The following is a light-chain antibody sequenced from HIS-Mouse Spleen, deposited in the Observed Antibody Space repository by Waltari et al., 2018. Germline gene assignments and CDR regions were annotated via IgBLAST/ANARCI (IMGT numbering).Light chain of an antibody. CDR2: EDS. J-gene: IGLJ2*01. Sequence: SYELTQPPSVSVSPGQTARITCSGDALPKKYAYWYQQKSGQAPVLVIYEDSKRPSGIPGGCAGSSSGTMATLTIRGAQVEDEADYYCYSTDSSGNHRVFGGGTKLTVL. CDR1: ALPKKY. CDR3: YSTDSSGNHRV. V-gene: IGLV3-10*01.